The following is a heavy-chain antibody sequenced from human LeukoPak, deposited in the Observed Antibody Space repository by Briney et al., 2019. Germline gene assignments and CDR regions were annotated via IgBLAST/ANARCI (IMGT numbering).Heavy chain of an antibody. CDR1: GGSISNYY. V-gene: IGHV4-4*07. Sequence: SETLSLTCTISGGSISNYYWSWIRQPAGKGLEWIGRIYTSGSTNYNPSLKSRVTMSVDTSKNQFSLKLSSVTAADTAVYYCARETRVSGSLNFDYWGQGTLVTVSS. D-gene: IGHD1-26*01. J-gene: IGHJ4*02. CDR3: ARETRVSGSLNFDY. CDR2: IYTSGST.